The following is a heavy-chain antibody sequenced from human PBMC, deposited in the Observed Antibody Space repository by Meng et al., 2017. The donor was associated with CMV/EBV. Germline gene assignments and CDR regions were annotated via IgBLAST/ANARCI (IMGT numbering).Heavy chain of an antibody. Sequence: GGSLRLSCAASGFTFSSYGMHWVRQAPGKGLEWVAVIWYDGSNKYYADSVKGRFTISRDNSKNTLYLQMNSLRAEDTAVYYCAKGEGDFWSGYYDAFDIWGQGTMVTVSS. D-gene: IGHD3-3*01. CDR3: AKGEGDFWSGYYDAFDI. J-gene: IGHJ3*02. CDR2: IWYDGSNK. CDR1: GFTFSSYG. V-gene: IGHV3-33*06.